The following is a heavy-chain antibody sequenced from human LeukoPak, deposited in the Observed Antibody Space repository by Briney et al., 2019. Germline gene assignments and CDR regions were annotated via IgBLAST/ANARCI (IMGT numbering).Heavy chain of an antibody. D-gene: IGHD3-22*01. V-gene: IGHV5-51*01. J-gene: IGHJ4*02. CDR1: GYSFSRYW. CDR3: ARQGYYDSSGYSPPRYHQIYDY. CDR2: IYPGDCDT. Sequence: GESLQISSYGSGYSFSRYWIGWGRRLPGKGLEWRGIIYPGDCDTRYSPSSQGQVTISVDKSISTAYLQWSSLKASDTAMYYCARQGYYDSSGYSPPRYHQIYDYWGQGTLVTVSS.